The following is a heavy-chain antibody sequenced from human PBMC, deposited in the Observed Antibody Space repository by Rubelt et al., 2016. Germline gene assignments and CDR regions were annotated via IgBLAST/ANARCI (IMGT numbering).Heavy chain of an antibody. CDR3: PRNWELDY. J-gene: IGHJ4*02. V-gene: IGHV3-64*01. CDR2: INRDGGST. Sequence: RQAPGKGLEYVSAINRDGGSTYYANSVKGRFTISRDNSKNTVYLQMGSLRVEDMAVYYCPRNWELDYWGQGTLVTVSS. D-gene: IGHD7-27*01.